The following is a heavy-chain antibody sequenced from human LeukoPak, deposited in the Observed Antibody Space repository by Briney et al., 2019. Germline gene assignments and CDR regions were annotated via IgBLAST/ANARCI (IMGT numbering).Heavy chain of an antibody. CDR3: ARGGSYLSAFDI. J-gene: IGHJ3*02. Sequence: PGGSLRLSCAASGFTVSSNYMSWVRQALGKGLEWVSIIYSGGSTFYADSVKGRFTISRDNSKNTLYLQMSSLRAEDTAVYYCARGGSYLSAFDIWGQGTMVTVSS. D-gene: IGHD1-26*01. CDR2: IYSGGST. V-gene: IGHV3-53*01. CDR1: GFTVSSNY.